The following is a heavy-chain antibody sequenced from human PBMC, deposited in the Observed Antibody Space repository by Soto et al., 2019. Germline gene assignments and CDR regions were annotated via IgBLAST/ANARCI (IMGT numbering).Heavy chain of an antibody. V-gene: IGHV3-9*01. Sequence: GGSLRLSCAASGFTFDDYAMHWVRQAPGKGLEWVSGISWNSGSIGYADSVKGRFTISRDNAKNSLYLQMNSLRAEDTALYYCAKSGGVGADTAMVKYGMDVWGQGTTVTVSS. J-gene: IGHJ6*02. CDR3: AKSGGVGADTAMVKYGMDV. CDR2: ISWNSGSI. D-gene: IGHD5-18*01. CDR1: GFTFDDYA.